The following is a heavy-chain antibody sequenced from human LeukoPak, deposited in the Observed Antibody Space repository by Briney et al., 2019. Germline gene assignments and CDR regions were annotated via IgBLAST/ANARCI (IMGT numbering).Heavy chain of an antibody. Sequence: SETLSLTCAVSGYSISSGYYWGWIRQPPGKGLEWIGRIYHSGSTYYNPSLKSRVTISVNTSKNPSSLKLSAVTGADTAVYYCAGSELAAAGTRWFDPWGQGTLVTVSS. J-gene: IGHJ5*02. CDR2: IYHSGST. CDR1: GYSISSGYY. CDR3: AGSELAAAGTRWFDP. V-gene: IGHV4-38-2*01. D-gene: IGHD6-13*01.